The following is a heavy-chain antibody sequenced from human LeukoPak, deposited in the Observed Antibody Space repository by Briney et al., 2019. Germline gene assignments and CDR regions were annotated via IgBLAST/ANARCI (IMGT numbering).Heavy chain of an antibody. J-gene: IGHJ4*02. CDR1: GYSFTTYW. V-gene: IGHV5-51*01. Sequence: HGESLKISCKGSGYSFTTYWIGWVRQMPGKGLEWMGIIYPGDSNTKYSPSFQGQVTISADKSINTAYLQWSRLKASDTATYYCATCYYDGSGYYYGAFDSWGQGIRVTVSS. D-gene: IGHD3-22*01. CDR3: ATCYYDGSGYYYGAFDS. CDR2: IYPGDSNT.